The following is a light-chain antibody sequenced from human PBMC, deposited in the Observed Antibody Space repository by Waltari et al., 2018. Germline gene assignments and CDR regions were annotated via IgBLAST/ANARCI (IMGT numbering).Light chain of an antibody. CDR2: KAS. J-gene: IGKJ1*01. Sequence: DIQMTQSPSTLSASVGDRVTITCRASQSISRWLAWYQQKPGKATNLLIYKASTLESGVPSRFSGSGSGTEFTLTISGLQSDDFATYYCQNYNSYSGTWTFGQGTKVEIK. V-gene: IGKV1-5*03. CDR3: QNYNSYSGTWT. CDR1: QSISRW.